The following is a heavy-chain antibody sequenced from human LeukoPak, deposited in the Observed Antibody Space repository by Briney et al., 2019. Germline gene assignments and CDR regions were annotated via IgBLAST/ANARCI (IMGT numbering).Heavy chain of an antibody. J-gene: IGHJ4*02. CDR1: GFSFSNYA. V-gene: IGHV3-23*01. CDR3: ARAFDGYDSGYFDY. D-gene: IGHD5-12*01. CDR2: VSGSVGST. Sequence: PGGSLRLSCAASGFSFSNYAMSWVRQAPGKGLEWISAVSGSVGSTYYADSGKGRFTISRDNSKNTMYVQMNSRRAEDTAVYYCARAFDGYDSGYFDYWGQGTLVPVSS.